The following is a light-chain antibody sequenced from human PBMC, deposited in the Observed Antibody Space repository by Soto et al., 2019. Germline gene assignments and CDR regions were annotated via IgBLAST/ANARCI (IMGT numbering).Light chain of an antibody. CDR2: DAS. J-gene: IGKJ4*01. CDR1: QDISNY. V-gene: IGKV1-33*01. CDR3: QQYDTLPIT. Sequence: DIQMTQSPSSLSASVGDRVTITCQASQDISNYLNWYQQKPGKAPKLLIYDASNLETGVPSRFSGSGSGTDFTFTIRSLQPEDIATYYCQQYDTLPITFGGGTKVEIK.